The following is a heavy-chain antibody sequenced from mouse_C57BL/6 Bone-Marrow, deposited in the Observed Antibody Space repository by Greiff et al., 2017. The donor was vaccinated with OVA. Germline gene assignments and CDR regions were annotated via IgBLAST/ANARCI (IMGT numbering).Heavy chain of an antibody. J-gene: IGHJ4*01. D-gene: IGHD4-1*01. V-gene: IGHV1-69*01. CDR1: GYTFTSYW. CDR2: IDPSDSYT. Sequence: QVQLQQPGAELVMPGASVKLSCKASGYTFTSYWMHWVKQRPGQGLEWIGEIDPSDSYTNYNQKFKGKSTLTVDKSSSTAYMQLSSLTSEDSAVYYCAREGANWGYYYAMDYWGQGTSVTVSS. CDR3: AREGANWGYYYAMDY.